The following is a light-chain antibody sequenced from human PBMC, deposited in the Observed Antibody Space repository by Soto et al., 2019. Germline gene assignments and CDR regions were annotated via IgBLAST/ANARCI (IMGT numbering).Light chain of an antibody. CDR2: DNN. V-gene: IGLV1-40*01. Sequence: QSVLTKPPSVSGAPGQRVTISCTGSSSNIGAGYDVHWYQQLPGTAPKVLIYDNNNRPSGVPDRFSGSKSGTSASLAITELQAEDEADYYCHSYDVSLSGPVFGGGTKLTVL. J-gene: IGLJ2*01. CDR1: SSNIGAGYD. CDR3: HSYDVSLSGPV.